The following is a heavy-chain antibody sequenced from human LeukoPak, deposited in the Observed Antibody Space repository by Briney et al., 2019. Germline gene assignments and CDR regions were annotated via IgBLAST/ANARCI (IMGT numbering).Heavy chain of an antibody. CDR3: AREEAAYGSNSGEGTMDY. CDR1: GYTFTSYG. V-gene: IGHV1-18*01. CDR2: ISAYNGNT. D-gene: IGHD4-23*01. J-gene: IGHJ4*02. Sequence: ASVKVSCKASGYTFTSYGISWVRQAPGQGLEWMGWISAYNGNTNYAQKLQGRVTMTTDTSTSTAYMELRSLRSDDTAVYYCAREEAAYGSNSGEGTMDYWGQGTLVTVSS.